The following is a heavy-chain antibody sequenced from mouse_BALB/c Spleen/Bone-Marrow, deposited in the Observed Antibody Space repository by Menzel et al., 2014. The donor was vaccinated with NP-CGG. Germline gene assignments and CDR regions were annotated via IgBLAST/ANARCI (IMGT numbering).Heavy chain of an antibody. CDR1: GFTFXRFG. J-gene: IGHJ2*01. V-gene: IGHV5-17*02. CDR3: GRGDY. Sequence: EVQLQESGGGLVQPGGSRKLSCAASGFTFXRFGMHWVRQAPEKGLEWVAFISSGSSSIYYTDTVKGRFTISRDNPKDTLFLQMTSLRSEDTAMYYCGRGDYWGQGTTLTVSS. CDR2: ISSGSSSI.